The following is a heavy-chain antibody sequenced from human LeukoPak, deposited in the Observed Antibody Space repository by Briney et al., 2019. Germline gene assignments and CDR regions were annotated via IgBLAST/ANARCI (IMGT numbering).Heavy chain of an antibody. J-gene: IGHJ3*02. CDR1: GYTFTGYY. V-gene: IGHV1-2*02. CDR3: ARDRYCSGGSCPYRAFDI. Sequence: ASVKVSCKASGYTFTGYYMHWVRQAPGQGLEWMGWINPNSGGTNYAQKFQGRVTMTRDTSISTAYMELSRLRSDDTAVYYCARDRYCSGGSCPYRAFDIWGQGTIVTVSS. CDR2: INPNSGGT. D-gene: IGHD2-15*01.